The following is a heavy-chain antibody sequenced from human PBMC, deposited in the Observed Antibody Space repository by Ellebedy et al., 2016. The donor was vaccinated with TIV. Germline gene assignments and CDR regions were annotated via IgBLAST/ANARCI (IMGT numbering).Heavy chain of an antibody. V-gene: IGHV4-39*01. CDR1: GGSISSRSYY. J-gene: IGHJ4*02. Sequence: MPSETLSLTCTVSGGSISSRSYYWGWIRQPPGKGLEWIGSIYYSGSTYYNPSLKSRVTISVDTSKNQFSLKLSSVTAADTAVYYCARQDIVVVVTATHWGQGTLVTVSS. D-gene: IGHD2-15*01. CDR2: IYYSGST. CDR3: ARQDIVVVVTATH.